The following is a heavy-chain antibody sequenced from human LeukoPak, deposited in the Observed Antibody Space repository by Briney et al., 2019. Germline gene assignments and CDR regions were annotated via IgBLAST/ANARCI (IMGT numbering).Heavy chain of an antibody. V-gene: IGHV4-34*01. CDR1: GGSFSGYY. CDR3: ARDWDYSSRTTPGFDP. J-gene: IGHJ5*02. CDR2: INHSGST. Sequence: SETLSLTCAVYGGSFSGYYWSWIRQPPGKGLEWIGEINHSGSTNYNPSLKSRVTISVDTSKNQFSLKLSSVTAEDTAVYYCARDWDYSSRTTPGFDPWGQGTLVTVSS. D-gene: IGHD6-13*01.